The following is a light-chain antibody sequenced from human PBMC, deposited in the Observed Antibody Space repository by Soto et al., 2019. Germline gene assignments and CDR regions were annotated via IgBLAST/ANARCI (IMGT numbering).Light chain of an antibody. CDR3: RQYTTYPIT. V-gene: IGKV3-20*01. J-gene: IGKJ5*01. CDR1: QSVSSSF. Sequence: EIVLTQSPGTLSLSPGERATLSCRASQSVSSSFLAWYQQKPGQAPRLLIYGASSRATGIPDRFSGSGSGTDFSLTISSLEPEDFAVYYCRQYTTYPITFGQGTRLEIK. CDR2: GAS.